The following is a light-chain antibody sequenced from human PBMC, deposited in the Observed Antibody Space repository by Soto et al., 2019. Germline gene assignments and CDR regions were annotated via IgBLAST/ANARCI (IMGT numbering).Light chain of an antibody. V-gene: IGKV3-11*01. CDR1: QSVSSY. Sequence: EIVLAQSAAPRSLSPWESAPFSCRASQSVSSYLAWYQQKPGQAPRLLIYDASNRATGIPARFSGSGSGTDFTLTISSLEPEDFAVYYCQQRSNWPPITFGQGTRLEIK. J-gene: IGKJ5*01. CDR3: QQRSNWPPIT. CDR2: DAS.